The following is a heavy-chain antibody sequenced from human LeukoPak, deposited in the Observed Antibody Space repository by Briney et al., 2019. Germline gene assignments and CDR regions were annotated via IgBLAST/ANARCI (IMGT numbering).Heavy chain of an antibody. CDR2: ISTYNGNT. Sequence: ASVKVSCKASGYTFTSYGISWVRQPPGQGLEWMGWISTYNGNTNYAQKLQGRVTMTTDTSTSTAYRELRSLRSDDTAGYYCARFRITIFGVVITADAFDIWGQGTMVTVSS. D-gene: IGHD3-3*01. V-gene: IGHV1-18*01. J-gene: IGHJ3*02. CDR1: GYTFTSYG. CDR3: ARFRITIFGVVITADAFDI.